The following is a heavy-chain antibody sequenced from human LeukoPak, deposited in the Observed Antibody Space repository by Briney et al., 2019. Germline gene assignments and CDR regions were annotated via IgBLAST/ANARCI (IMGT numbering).Heavy chain of an antibody. J-gene: IGHJ5*02. Sequence: GESLKISCKASGYSFTTYCIGWVRQMPGKGLEWTGIIYPGDSTTRYDPSFQGQVTISADKSLNTAYLQWSSLKASDTAMYYCARRGDEHGTYARFWFDPWGQGTLVTVSS. CDR2: IYPGDSTT. D-gene: IGHD1-1*01. V-gene: IGHV5-51*01. CDR3: ARRGDEHGTYARFWFDP. CDR1: GYSFTTYC.